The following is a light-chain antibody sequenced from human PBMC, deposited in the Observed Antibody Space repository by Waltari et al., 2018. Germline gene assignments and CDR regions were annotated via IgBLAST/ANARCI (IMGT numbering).Light chain of an antibody. CDR3: QHRRNWPLT. CDR1: QSVSTY. V-gene: IGKV3-11*01. CDR2: DAS. Sequence: EIVLTQSQATLSLSPGERATLSSRTSQSVSTYLAWFQQKPGQAPRLLIHDASKRASGIPGRFSGGGSGTDFTLTISSLEPEDFAVYYCQHRRNWPLTFGQGTKLEI. J-gene: IGKJ2*01.